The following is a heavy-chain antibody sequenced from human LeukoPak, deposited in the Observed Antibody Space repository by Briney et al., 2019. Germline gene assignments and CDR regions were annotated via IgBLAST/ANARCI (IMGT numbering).Heavy chain of an antibody. D-gene: IGHD6-19*01. Sequence: SETLSPTCTLSGGSPRGFTSRGIPQPPGKGLEWIGYIYYSGSTNYNPSLKSRVTISVETSKNQFTRKLSSVTAAGTAVYYCARKLQCGFNDWGQGTLVTVSS. CDR2: IYYSGST. CDR3: ARKLQCGFND. J-gene: IGHJ5*01. CDR1: GGSPRGFT. V-gene: IGHV4-59*08.